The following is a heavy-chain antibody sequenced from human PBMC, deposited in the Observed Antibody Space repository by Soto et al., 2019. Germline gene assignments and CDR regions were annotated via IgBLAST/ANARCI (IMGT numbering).Heavy chain of an antibody. D-gene: IGHD3-10*01. Sequence: SETLSLTCSVSGGSISSFTYYWGWIRQPPGKGLEWIGTVYYNENTYYNPSLKSRVTITVDTAKNQFSLNLRSVTAADTAMYFCARPERYYGSPGWFDPWGPGTLVTVS. CDR2: VYYNENT. CDR1: GGSISSFTYY. J-gene: IGHJ5*02. CDR3: ARPERYYGSPGWFDP. V-gene: IGHV4-39*01.